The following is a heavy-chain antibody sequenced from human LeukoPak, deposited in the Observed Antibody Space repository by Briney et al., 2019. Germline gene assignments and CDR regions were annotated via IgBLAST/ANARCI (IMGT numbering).Heavy chain of an antibody. CDR2: IYTSGST. J-gene: IGHJ4*02. V-gene: IGHV4-4*07. CDR1: GGSISSYY. Sequence: SETLSLTCTVSGGSISSYYWSWIRQPAGKGLEWIGRIYTSGSTNYNPSLKSRVTISVDTSKNQFSLKLSSVTAADTAVYYCARGAKLGGRPRTSDYGHWGQGTLVTVSS. D-gene: IGHD3-16*01. CDR3: ARGAKLGGRPRTSDYGH.